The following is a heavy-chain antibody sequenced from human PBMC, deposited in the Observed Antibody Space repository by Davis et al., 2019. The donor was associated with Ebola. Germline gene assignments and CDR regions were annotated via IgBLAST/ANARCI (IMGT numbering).Heavy chain of an antibody. CDR2: ISTNGENT. V-gene: IGHV3-64D*06. Sequence: GGSLRLSCAASGFTFSSYAMSWVRQAPGKGLESVSRISTNGENTYYAESVKGRFTISRDNSKDTLYLQMRSLRTEDTAVYYCVKDRFTVVVVHGGFDYWGQGTLVTVSS. D-gene: IGHD2-15*01. J-gene: IGHJ4*02. CDR1: GFTFSSYA. CDR3: VKDRFTVVVVHGGFDY.